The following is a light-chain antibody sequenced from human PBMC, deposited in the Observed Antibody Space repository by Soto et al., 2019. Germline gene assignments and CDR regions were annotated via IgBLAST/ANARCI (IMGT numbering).Light chain of an antibody. Sequence: QSALTQPPSASGSPGQSVTISCTGTSSDVGGYKYVSWYQHHPGKAPKLMIYEVYKRPSGVSNRFSGSKSGNTASLTISGLQAEDEADYYCCSYAGSSTFVFGTGTKLTVL. CDR2: EVY. CDR3: CSYAGSSTFV. V-gene: IGLV2-23*02. CDR1: SSDVGGYKY. J-gene: IGLJ1*01.